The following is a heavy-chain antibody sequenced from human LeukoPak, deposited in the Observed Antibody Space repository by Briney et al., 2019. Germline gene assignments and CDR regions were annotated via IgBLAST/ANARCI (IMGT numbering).Heavy chain of an antibody. CDR2: ISGDGSIT. CDR1: GFTISGYW. D-gene: IGHD6-19*01. CDR3: AKDRGYSSGWYLCDY. J-gene: IGHJ4*02. V-gene: IGHV3-74*01. Sequence: QPGGSLRLSCAASGFTISGYWMHWVRQAPGKGLVWVSRISGDGSITAYADSVKGRFTISRDNSKNTLFLHMNSLRAEDTAVYFCAKDRGYSSGWYLCDYWGQGTLVTVSS.